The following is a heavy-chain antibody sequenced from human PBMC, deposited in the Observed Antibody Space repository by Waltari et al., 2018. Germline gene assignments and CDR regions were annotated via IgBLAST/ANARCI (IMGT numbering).Heavy chain of an antibody. CDR2: FYYSGST. J-gene: IGHJ5*02. V-gene: IGHV4-39*02. CDR1: GGSISSSSYY. Sequence: QLQLQESGPGLVKPSETLSLTCTVSGGSISSSSYYWGWTRQPPGKGLEWIGSFYYSGSTYYNPSLKSRVTISVDTSKNQFSLKLSSVTAADTAVYYCAREPVLRFLEWSRRWFDPWGQGTLVTVSS. CDR3: AREPVLRFLEWSRRWFDP. D-gene: IGHD3-3*01.